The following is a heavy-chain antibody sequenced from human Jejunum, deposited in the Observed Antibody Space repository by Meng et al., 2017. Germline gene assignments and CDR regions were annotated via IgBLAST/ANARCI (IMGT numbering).Heavy chain of an antibody. V-gene: IGHV4-39*07. CDR1: GGSISSTSYY. CDR3: ARGIAVAGKYYFDY. Sequence: QLHLQESGPGLVKPSETLSLACIVSGGSISSTSYYWAWIRQPPGMGLEWIGSIYYGGSTYYNPSLKSRVTISVDTSKGQFSLNLNSVTAADTAVYYCARGIAVAGKYYFDYWGHGTLVTVSS. CDR2: IYYGGST. D-gene: IGHD6-19*01. J-gene: IGHJ4*01.